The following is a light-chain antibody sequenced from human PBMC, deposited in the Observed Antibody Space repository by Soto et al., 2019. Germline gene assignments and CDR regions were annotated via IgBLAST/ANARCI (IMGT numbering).Light chain of an antibody. V-gene: IGKV3-15*01. CDR3: QQYNNWPRST. J-gene: IGKJ4*01. CDR2: GAS. Sequence: EIVMTQSPATLSVSPGERATLSCRARQSAGSNLAWYQLKPGQAPRLLIYGASTRATGIPARFSGSGSGTDFTLTISSLQSEDFAIYFCQQYNNWPRSTFGGGTKVEIK. CDR1: QSAGSN.